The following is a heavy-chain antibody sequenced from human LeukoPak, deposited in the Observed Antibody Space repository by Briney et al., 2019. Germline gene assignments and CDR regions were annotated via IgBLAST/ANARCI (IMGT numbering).Heavy chain of an antibody. D-gene: IGHD3-10*01. J-gene: IGHJ4*02. CDR3: AKVENYYGSGSYLGHWDY. CDR2: ISGSGGST. CDR1: GFTFSSYA. V-gene: IGHV3-23*01. Sequence: GGSLRLSCAASGFTFSSYAMSWVRQALGKGLEWVSAISGSGGSTYYADSVKGGFTISRDNSKNTLYLQKNSLTAEDTAVYYCAKVENYYGSGSYLGHWDYWGQGTLVTVSS.